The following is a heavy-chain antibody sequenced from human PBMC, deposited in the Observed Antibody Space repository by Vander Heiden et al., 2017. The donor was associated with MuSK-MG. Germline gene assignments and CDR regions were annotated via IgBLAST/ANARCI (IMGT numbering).Heavy chain of an antibody. D-gene: IGHD6-13*01. CDR2: ISGSGGST. CDR3: AKIQNPTAGWFDP. CDR1: GFTFSSYA. Sequence: EVQLLESVGGLVQPGGSLRLSCAASGFTFSSYAMSCVRQAPGKGLEWVSAISGSGGSTYYADAVKGRFTISRDNSKNTLYLQMNSLRAEDTAVYYCAKIQNPTAGWFDPWGQGTLVTVSS. V-gene: IGHV3-23*01. J-gene: IGHJ5*02.